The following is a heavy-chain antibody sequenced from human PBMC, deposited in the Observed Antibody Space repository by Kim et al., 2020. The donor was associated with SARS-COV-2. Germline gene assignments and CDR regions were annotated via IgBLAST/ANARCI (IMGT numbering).Heavy chain of an antibody. J-gene: IGHJ4*02. D-gene: IGHD5-12*01. CDR3: ARDLRISGYDPYTHYYYFDY. CDR1: GYTFTSYY. Sequence: ASVKVSCKASGYTFTSYYMHWVRQAPGQGLEWMGIINPSGGSTSYAQKFQGRVTMTRDTSTSTVYMELSSLRSEDTAVYYCARDLRISGYDPYTHYYYFDYWGQGTLVTVSS. CDR2: INPSGGST. V-gene: IGHV1-46*01.